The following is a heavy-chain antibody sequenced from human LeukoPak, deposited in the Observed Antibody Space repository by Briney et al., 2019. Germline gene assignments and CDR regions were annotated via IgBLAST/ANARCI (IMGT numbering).Heavy chain of an antibody. D-gene: IGHD7-27*01. CDR2: ISYDGSNK. CDR3: AKEKTGPYYFDY. CDR1: GFTFSAYG. Sequence: GRSLRLSCVASGFTFSAYGMHWVRQDPGKGLEWVAVISYDGSNKYYADSVKGRFTIARDNSKNTLYLQMNSLRAEDTAVYYCAKEKTGPYYFDYWGQGILVTVS. J-gene: IGHJ4*02. V-gene: IGHV3-30*18.